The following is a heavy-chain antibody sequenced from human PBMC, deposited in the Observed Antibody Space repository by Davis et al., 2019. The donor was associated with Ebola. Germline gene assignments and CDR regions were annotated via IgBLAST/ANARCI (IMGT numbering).Heavy chain of an antibody. CDR1: GGSISSGGYY. CDR3: ARGVGPLVRGVAEYNWFDP. Sequence: PSETLSLTCTVSGGSISSGGYYWSWTRQHPGKGLEWIGYIYYSGSTYYNPSLKSRVTISVDTSKNQFSLKLSSVTAADTAVYYCARGVGPLVRGVAEYNWFDPWGQGTLVTVSS. CDR2: IYYSGST. V-gene: IGHV4-31*03. J-gene: IGHJ5*02. D-gene: IGHD3-10*01.